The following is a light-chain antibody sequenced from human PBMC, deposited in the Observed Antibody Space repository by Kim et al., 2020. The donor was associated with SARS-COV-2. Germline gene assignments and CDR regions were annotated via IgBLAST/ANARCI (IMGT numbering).Light chain of an antibody. J-gene: IGLJ1*01. CDR1: GSNIGNNY. V-gene: IGLV1-51*01. Sequence: GQKVTLSCSGSGSNIGNNYGSWYQQVPGTAPKLLIYDNNKRPSGIPDRFSGSKSGTSATLGITGLQTGDEADYYCGTWDSSLSAYVFGTGTKVTVL. CDR2: DNN. CDR3: GTWDSSLSAYV.